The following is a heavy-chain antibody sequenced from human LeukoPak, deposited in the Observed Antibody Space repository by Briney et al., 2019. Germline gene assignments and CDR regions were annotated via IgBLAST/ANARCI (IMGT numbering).Heavy chain of an antibody. CDR1: GGSISSGDYY. D-gene: IGHD6-13*01. CDR2: IYYSGST. CDR3: ATRPDIAAAGPGWFDP. J-gene: IGHJ5*02. V-gene: IGHV4-61*08. Sequence: PSETLSLTCTVSGGSISSGDYYWSWIRQPPGKGLEWIGYIYYSGSTNYNPSLKSRVTISVDTSKNQFSLKLSSVTAADTAVYYCATRPDIAAAGPGWFDPWGQGTLVTVSS.